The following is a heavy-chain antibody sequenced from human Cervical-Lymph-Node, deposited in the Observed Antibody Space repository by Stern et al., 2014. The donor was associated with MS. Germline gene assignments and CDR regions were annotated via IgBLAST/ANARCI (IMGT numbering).Heavy chain of an antibody. CDR2: IYWTKAN. CDR3: ARRNWYNYDY. V-gene: IGHV2-5*01. Sequence: QVTLRESGPTLVKPTQTLTLTCTFSGFSLSTSGVDVGWIRQPPGKALEWLALIYWTKANHSNPSLNGRLTITKDTFKNQVLLTMTNVDPMDTATYCCARRNWYNYDYWGQGTLVTVSS. CDR1: GFSLSTSGVD. D-gene: IGHD6-13*01. J-gene: IGHJ4*02.